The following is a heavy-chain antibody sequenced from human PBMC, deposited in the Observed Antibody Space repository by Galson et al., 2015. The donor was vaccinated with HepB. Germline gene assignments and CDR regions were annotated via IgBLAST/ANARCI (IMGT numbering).Heavy chain of an antibody. CDR2: IWYDGSDK. D-gene: IGHD3-10*01. CDR3: ARSTPIRRGPLDY. CDR1: GFTFKTHD. J-gene: IGHJ4*02. V-gene: IGHV3-33*01. Sequence: SLRLSCAASGFTFKTHDMHWVRQAPGKGLEWVAGIWYDGSDKDYVDSVKGRFTISRDNSKNTLFLQMNRLRAEDTAVYYCARSTPIRRGPLDYWGQGSLVTVSS.